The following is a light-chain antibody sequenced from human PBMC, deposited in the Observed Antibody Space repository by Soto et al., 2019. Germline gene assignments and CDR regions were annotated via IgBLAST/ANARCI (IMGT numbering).Light chain of an antibody. CDR3: QVWDSSSDHVI. CDR1: SIGSKS. V-gene: IGLV3-21*04. CDR2: YDS. J-gene: IGLJ2*01. Sequence: SYELTQPPSVSLAPGQTASITCGGNSIGSKSDHWYQQKPGQAPIVVIYYDSDRPSGIPERFAGSNSGNTATLTISRVEAGDEADYYCQVWDSSSDHVIFGGGTKVTVL.